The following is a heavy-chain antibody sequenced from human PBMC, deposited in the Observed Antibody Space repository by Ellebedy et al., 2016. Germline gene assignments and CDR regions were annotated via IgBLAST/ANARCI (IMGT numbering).Heavy chain of an antibody. Sequence: ASVKVSCXVSGYTLTELSMHWVRQAPGKGLEWMGGFDPEDGETIYAQKFQGRVTMTEDTSTDTAYMELSSLRSEDTAVYYCATDRQYGDAFDIWGQGTMVTVSS. CDR1: GYTLTELS. V-gene: IGHV1-24*01. J-gene: IGHJ3*02. CDR2: FDPEDGET. CDR3: ATDRQYGDAFDI. D-gene: IGHD2-2*01.